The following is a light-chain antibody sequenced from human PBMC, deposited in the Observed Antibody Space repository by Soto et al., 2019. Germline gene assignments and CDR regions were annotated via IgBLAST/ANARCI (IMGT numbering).Light chain of an antibody. Sequence: DIQLTQSPSFLSASVGDRVTITCRASQAISSSLAWYQHNPGKAPKLLIYAASTLQNGVPSSFVCTESGTEFTLTLSSLQPEDFATYYCQHLNDYRYTFGQGTKVEIK. J-gene: IGKJ2*01. CDR2: AAS. V-gene: IGKV1-9*01. CDR3: QHLNDYRYT. CDR1: QAISSS.